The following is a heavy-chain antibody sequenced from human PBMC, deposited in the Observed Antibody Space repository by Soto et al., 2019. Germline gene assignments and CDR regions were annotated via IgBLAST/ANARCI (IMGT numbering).Heavy chain of an antibody. D-gene: IGHD6-19*01. Sequence: EVQLLESGGGLVQPGGSLRLSCVGSGFFFSSYTMTWVRQAPGKGLEWVSSFSATSENTYYADSVRGRFTISRDNSKNTLVLQMNSLTAEDTAMYYCAKARDQQWVRLPFDYCGQGILVIVSS. J-gene: IGHJ4*02. CDR2: FSATSENT. V-gene: IGHV3-23*01. CDR1: GFFFSSYT. CDR3: AKARDQQWVRLPFDY.